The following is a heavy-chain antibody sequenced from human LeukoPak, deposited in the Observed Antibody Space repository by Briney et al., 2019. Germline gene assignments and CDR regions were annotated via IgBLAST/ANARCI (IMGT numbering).Heavy chain of an antibody. CDR2: IRPDGHNK. V-gene: IGHV3-30*02. CDR3: AKEGAASWDVDV. Sequence: GGSLRLSCAASGFIFIGYGMHWVRQAPGKGPEWVAFIRPDGHNKYYADSVKGRFMISRDSSKNTVDLQMNSLRGDDTAMYHCAKEGAASWDVDVWGKGTTVTVSS. J-gene: IGHJ6*04. D-gene: IGHD3-3*02. CDR1: GFIFIGYG.